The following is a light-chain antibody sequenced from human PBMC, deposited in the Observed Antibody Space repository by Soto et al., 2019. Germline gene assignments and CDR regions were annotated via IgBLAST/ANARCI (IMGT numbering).Light chain of an antibody. Sequence: QSVLTQPPSVSAAPGQTVTISCSGSSSNIGNNFVSWYQQLPGTAPKLLIHENDKRPSGIPDRFSGSKSGTSATLGITGLQTGDEADYYCGTWDSSLSAGVFGGGTKVTVL. V-gene: IGLV1-51*02. J-gene: IGLJ2*01. CDR2: END. CDR3: GTWDSSLSAGV. CDR1: SSNIGNNF.